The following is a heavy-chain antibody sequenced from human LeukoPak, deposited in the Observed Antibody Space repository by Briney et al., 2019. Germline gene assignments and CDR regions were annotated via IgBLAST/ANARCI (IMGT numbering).Heavy chain of an antibody. CDR3: ARDARIYCSSTSCSRKGMDV. J-gene: IGHJ6*02. V-gene: IGHV1-2*04. Sequence: ASVKVSCKASGYTFTSYDINWVRQATGQGLEWMGWMNPNSGNTNYAQKFQGWVTMTRDTSISTAYMELSRLRSDDTAVYYCARDARIYCSSTSCSRKGMDVWGQGTTVTVSS. CDR2: MNPNSGNT. CDR1: GYTFTSYD. D-gene: IGHD2-2*01.